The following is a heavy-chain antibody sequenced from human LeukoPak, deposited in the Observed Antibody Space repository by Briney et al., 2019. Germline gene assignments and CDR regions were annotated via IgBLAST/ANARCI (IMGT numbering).Heavy chain of an antibody. CDR2: ISYDGSNK. CDR3: AKDKGSSGWYTSFDY. CDR1: GFTFSSYG. D-gene: IGHD6-19*01. V-gene: IGHV3-30*18. J-gene: IGHJ4*02. Sequence: GGSLRLSCAASGFTFSSYGMHWVRQAPGKGLEWVAVISYDGSNKYYADSVKGRLTISRDNSKNTLYLQMNSLRAEDTAVYYCAKDKGSSGWYTSFDYWGRGTLVTVSS.